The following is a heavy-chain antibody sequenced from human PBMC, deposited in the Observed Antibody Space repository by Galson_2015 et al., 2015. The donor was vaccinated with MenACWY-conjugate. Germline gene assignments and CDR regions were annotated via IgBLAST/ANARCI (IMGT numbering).Heavy chain of an antibody. CDR1: GFTFQDYA. V-gene: IGHV3-30*04. Sequence: SLRLSCAASGFTFQDYAMGWVRQGPGKGLEWVAVISGHGTYTYYAGSVKGRLTISRDNSKNTVYLQMNSLRAEDTALFYCARISVPMSRTGYRGFGYYGMDVWGQGTTVTVSS. CDR2: ISGHGTYT. D-gene: IGHD5-12*01. CDR3: ARISVPMSRTGYRGFGYYGMDV. J-gene: IGHJ6*02.